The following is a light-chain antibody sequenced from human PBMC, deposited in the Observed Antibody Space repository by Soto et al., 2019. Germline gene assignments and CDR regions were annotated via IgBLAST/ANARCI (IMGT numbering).Light chain of an antibody. V-gene: IGKV3-20*01. J-gene: IGKJ5*01. CDR2: GAS. Sequence: TQSPSTLPASVGDRVTITCRASQSISSSYLAWYQQKPGQAPRLLIYGASSRATGIPDRFSGSGSGTDFTLTISRLEPEDFAVYYCQQYGSSPAITFGQGTRLELK. CDR1: QSISSSY. CDR3: QQYGSSPAIT.